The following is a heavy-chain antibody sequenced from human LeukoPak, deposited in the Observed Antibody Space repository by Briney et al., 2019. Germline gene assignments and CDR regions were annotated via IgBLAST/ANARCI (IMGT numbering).Heavy chain of an antibody. CDR3: ARDRSSTAGTFDY. CDR1: GGSISSYY. CDR2: IYYSGST. J-gene: IGHJ4*02. D-gene: IGHD6-13*01. Sequence: SETLSLTCTVSGGSISSYYWNWIRQPAGNGLEWIGYIYYSGSTNYNPSLKSRVTISVDTSKNQFSLKLSSVTAPDTAVYYCARDRSSTAGTFDYWGQGTLVTVPS. V-gene: IGHV4-59*01.